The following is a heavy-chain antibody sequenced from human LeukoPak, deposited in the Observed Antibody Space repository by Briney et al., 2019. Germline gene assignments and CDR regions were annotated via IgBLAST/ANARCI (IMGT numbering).Heavy chain of an antibody. V-gene: IGHV1-69*01. CDR2: IIPIFGTA. CDR1: GGTFSSYA. Sequence: GASVKVSCKASGGTFSSYAISWVRQAPGQGLEWMGGIIPIFGTANYAQKFQGRVTITADESTSTAYMELSSLRSEDTAVYYCARLVRDSSGWYYFDYWGQGTLVTVSS. CDR3: ARLVRDSSGWYYFDY. D-gene: IGHD6-19*01. J-gene: IGHJ4*02.